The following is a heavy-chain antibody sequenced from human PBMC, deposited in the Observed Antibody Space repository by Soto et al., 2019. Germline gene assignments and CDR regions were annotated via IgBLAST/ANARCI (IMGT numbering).Heavy chain of an antibody. CDR2: ISYDGSNK. J-gene: IGHJ4*02. Sequence: QVQLVEAGGGVVQPGRSLRLSCAASGFTFSSYDMHWVRQAPGKGLEWVAVISYDGSNKYYADSVKGRFTISRDNSKNTLYLQMNSLRAEDTALYYCAREDSSGYYYAAPGDFDYWGQGTLVTVSS. V-gene: IGHV3-30-3*01. CDR3: AREDSSGYYYAAPGDFDY. CDR1: GFTFSSYD. D-gene: IGHD3-22*01.